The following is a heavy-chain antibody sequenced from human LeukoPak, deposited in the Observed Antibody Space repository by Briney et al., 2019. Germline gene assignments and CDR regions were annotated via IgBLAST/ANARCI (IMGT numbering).Heavy chain of an antibody. CDR2: IKQDGSEK. V-gene: IGHV3-7*01. Sequence: PGGSLRLSCAASGFTFSNYGMHWVRQAPGKGLEWVANIKQDGSEKYYVDSVKGRFTISRDNAKNSLYLQMNSLRAEDTAVYYCASLIVGAAPHVSFDYWGQGTLVTVSS. J-gene: IGHJ4*02. D-gene: IGHD1-26*01. CDR3: ASLIVGAAPHVSFDY. CDR1: GFTFSNYG.